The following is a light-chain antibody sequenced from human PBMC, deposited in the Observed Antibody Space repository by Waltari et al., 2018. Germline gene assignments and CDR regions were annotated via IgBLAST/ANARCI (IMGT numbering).Light chain of an antibody. CDR1: QSVSRT. CDR3: QKYGTRPAT. J-gene: IGKJ1*01. V-gene: IGKV3-20*01. Sequence: EIVLTQSPGTLSLSPGERATLSCRASQSVSRTLALYQQKPGQAPRLLIYDASIRATGIPVRFSGSGSETDFSLTISRLEPEDFAVYYCQKYGTRPATFGQGTKVEVK. CDR2: DAS.